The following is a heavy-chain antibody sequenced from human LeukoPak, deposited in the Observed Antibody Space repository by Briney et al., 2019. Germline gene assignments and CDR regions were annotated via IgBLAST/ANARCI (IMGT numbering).Heavy chain of an antibody. Sequence: ASVKVSCKASGYTFTSYGISWVRQAPGQGLEWMGWISAYNGNTNYAQKLQGRVTMTTDTSTSTAYMELRSLRSDDTAVYYCARGRGDILSLDYYYYGMDVWGKGTTVTVSS. J-gene: IGHJ6*04. D-gene: IGHD3-9*01. CDR3: ARGRGDILSLDYYYYGMDV. CDR2: ISAYNGNT. V-gene: IGHV1-18*04. CDR1: GYTFTSYG.